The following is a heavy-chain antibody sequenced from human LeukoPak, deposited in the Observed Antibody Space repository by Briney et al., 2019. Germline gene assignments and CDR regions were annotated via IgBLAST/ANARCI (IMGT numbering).Heavy chain of an antibody. V-gene: IGHV3-74*01. CDR2: INGDGSTT. CDR3: VRDVSY. CDR1: GFTFSSYW. D-gene: IGHD2/OR15-2a*01. J-gene: IGHJ4*02. Sequence: GGSLTLSCTASGFTFSSYWMHWVRQAPGKGLVWVSRINGDGSTTNYADSVKGRFTISRDTAKNTVYLQMNSLRGEDTAVYYCVRDVSYWGQGTLVTVSS.